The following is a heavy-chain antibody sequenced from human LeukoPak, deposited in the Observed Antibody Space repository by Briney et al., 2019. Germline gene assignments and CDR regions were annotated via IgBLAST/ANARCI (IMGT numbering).Heavy chain of an antibody. Sequence: GGSLRLSCAASGFTFSSYWMSWVRQAPGKGPEWVANIKQDGSEKYYVDSVKGRFTISRDNAKNSLYLQMNSLRAEDTAVYYCARAPYDSSGYPSYYYGMDVWGQGTTVTVSS. CDR3: ARAPYDSSGYPSYYYGMDV. J-gene: IGHJ6*02. CDR2: IKQDGSEK. V-gene: IGHV3-7*04. D-gene: IGHD3-22*01. CDR1: GFTFSSYW.